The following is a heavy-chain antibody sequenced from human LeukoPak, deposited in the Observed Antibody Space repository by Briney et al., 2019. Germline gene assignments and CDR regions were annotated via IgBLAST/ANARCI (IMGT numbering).Heavy chain of an antibody. D-gene: IGHD2-2*01. V-gene: IGHV4-39*01. Sequence: KPSETLSLTCTVSGGSISSSSYYWGWIRQPPGKGLEWIGSIYYSGSTYYNPSLKMRVTISVDTSKNQFSLKLSSVTAADTAVYYCARQRIVVVPAAIVRSPKIDFDIWSQGTMVTVSS. CDR3: ARQRIVVVPAAIVRSPKIDFDI. CDR2: IYYSGST. CDR1: GGSISSSSYY. J-gene: IGHJ3*02.